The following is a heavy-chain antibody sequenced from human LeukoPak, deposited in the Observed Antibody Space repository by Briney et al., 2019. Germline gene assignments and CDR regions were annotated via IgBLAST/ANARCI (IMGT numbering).Heavy chain of an antibody. V-gene: IGHV5-51*01. J-gene: IGHJ4*02. CDR2: IYPGDSDT. CDR3: ARHGDIVVVPAAPFDY. Sequence: GASLKISCKGSGYSFTSYWIGWVRQMPGKGLEGMGIIYPGDSDTRYSPTFQGQVTISADKSISTAYLQWSSLKASDTAMYYCARHGDIVVVPAAPFDYWGQGTLVTASS. CDR1: GYSFTSYW. D-gene: IGHD2-2*01.